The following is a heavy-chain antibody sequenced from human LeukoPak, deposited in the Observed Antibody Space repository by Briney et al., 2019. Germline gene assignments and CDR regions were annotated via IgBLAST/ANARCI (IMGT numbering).Heavy chain of an antibody. CDR3: AREYGSGGWYSAGFDS. V-gene: IGHV1-2*02. CDR1: GDTFTGYY. Sequence: ASVKVSCKAFGDTFTGYYMHWVRQAPGQGPEWMGWINTNSGDTKSAQKFEGRVTMTRDTSISTASMELSGLKSDDTALYYCAREYGSGGWYSAGFDSWGQGTLVTVSS. J-gene: IGHJ4*02. D-gene: IGHD2-15*01. CDR2: INTNSGDT.